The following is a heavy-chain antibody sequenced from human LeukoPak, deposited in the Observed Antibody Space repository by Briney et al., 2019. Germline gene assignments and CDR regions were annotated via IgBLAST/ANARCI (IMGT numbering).Heavy chain of an antibody. CDR1: GFTFSSYG. J-gene: IGHJ4*02. Sequence: PGGSLRLSCAASGFTFSSYGMTWVRQAPGKGLEWVSYISSSSSTIYYADSVKGRFTISRDNAKNSLSLQMNSLRAEDTAVYYCARVFRWNYRSGFDYWGQGTLVTVSS. D-gene: IGHD1-7*01. CDR3: ARVFRWNYRSGFDY. CDR2: ISSSSSTI. V-gene: IGHV3-48*04.